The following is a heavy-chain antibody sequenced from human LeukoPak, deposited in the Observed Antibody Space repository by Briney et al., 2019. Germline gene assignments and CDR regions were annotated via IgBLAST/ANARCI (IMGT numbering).Heavy chain of an antibody. CDR1: GASITSESYY. CDR2: IYASGVT. D-gene: IGHD3-3*01. V-gene: IGHV4-61*02. Sequence: PSQTLSLTCSVSGASITSESYYWTWIRQPAGKGLEWIGRIYASGVTSYNPSLKTRLTMTLDTSKNQISLKLSSVTAADTAVYYCARVRPNDFWSPRYYMDVWGKGTTVTVSS. J-gene: IGHJ6*03. CDR3: ARVRPNDFWSPRYYMDV.